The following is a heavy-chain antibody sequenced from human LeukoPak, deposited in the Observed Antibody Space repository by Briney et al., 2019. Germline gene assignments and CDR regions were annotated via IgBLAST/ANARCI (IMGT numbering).Heavy chain of an antibody. V-gene: IGHV3-66*01. CDR1: GFTVSSNY. J-gene: IGHJ2*01. CDR3: ARGRAFDL. CDR2: IYSGGTP. Sequence: PGGSLRLSCAASGFTVSSNYMNWVRQAPGKGLEWVSLIYSGGTPSYADTVKGRFTISRDNSKNTLYLQMNSLRVEGTAVYYCARGRAFDLWGRGTLVSVSS.